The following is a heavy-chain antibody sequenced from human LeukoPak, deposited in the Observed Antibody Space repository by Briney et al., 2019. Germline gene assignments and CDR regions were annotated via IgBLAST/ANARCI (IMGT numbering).Heavy chain of an antibody. V-gene: IGHV1-18*04. D-gene: IGHD1-26*01. CDR3: ARGRGVGATFLNAP. J-gene: IGHJ5*02. CDR1: GYTFTSYY. CDR2: ISAYNGNT. Sequence: ASVKVSCKASGYTFTSYYMHWVRQAPGQGLEWMGWISAYNGNTNYAQKLQGRVTMTTDTSTSTAYMELRSLRSQDTAVYYCARGRGVGATFLNAPWGQGTLVTVSS.